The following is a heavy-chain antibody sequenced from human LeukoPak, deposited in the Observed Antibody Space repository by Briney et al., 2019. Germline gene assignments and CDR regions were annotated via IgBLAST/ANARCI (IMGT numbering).Heavy chain of an antibody. J-gene: IGHJ6*03. Sequence: ASVKVSCKACGYTFTSYYMHWVRQPRGQGLEWMGIINPSGGSTSYAQKFEGRVTMTTDTTTSTAYMELRSLRSDETAVYYCARGGDIVVADYYYMDFWGKGTTVTVSS. CDR2: INPSGGST. CDR1: GYTFTSYY. V-gene: IGHV1-46*01. D-gene: IGHD2-15*01. CDR3: ARGGDIVVADYYYMDF.